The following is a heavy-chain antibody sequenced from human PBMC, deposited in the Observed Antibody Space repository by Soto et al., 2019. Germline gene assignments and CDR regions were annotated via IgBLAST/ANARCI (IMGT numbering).Heavy chain of an antibody. V-gene: IGHV4-39*01. J-gene: IGHJ4*02. D-gene: IGHD6-6*01. CDR3: ARQPPSTIAARRPQIFDY. Sequence: SETLSLTCTVSGGSVSSTSYFWGWIRQPPGKALEWTGSVSYSGSAYYNPSLKSRVTMSIDTSKNQFSLNLSSVTAADTAVYYCARQPPSTIAARRPQIFDYWGQGILVTVSS. CDR2: VSYSGSA. CDR1: GGSVSSTSYF.